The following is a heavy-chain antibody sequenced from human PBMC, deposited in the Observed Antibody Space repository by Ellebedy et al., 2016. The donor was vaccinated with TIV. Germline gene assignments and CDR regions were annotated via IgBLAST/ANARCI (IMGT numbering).Heavy chain of an antibody. D-gene: IGHD5-12*01. CDR2: IGAAGDP. J-gene: IGHJ6*03. V-gene: IGHV3-13*05. CDR1: GFTLSNYD. CDR3: ARGRPETVQSGYDYYYYYYMDV. Sequence: GESLKISCAASGFTLSNYDMQWVRQATGKGLEWVSAIGAAGDPYYPGSVKGRFTISRENATNSLYLLMNSLRAGATAVYYCARGRPETVQSGYDYYYYYYMDVWGKGTTVTVSS.